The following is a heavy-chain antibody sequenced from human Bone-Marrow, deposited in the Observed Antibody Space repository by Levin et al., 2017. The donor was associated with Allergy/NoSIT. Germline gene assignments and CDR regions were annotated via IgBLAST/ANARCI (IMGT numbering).Heavy chain of an antibody. Sequence: SETLSLTCSVSSTSINSHYWAWVRQAPGKGLEWLGYIFYSGSTTYNPSLQSRITILVDTTKNQFSLTLTSVTAADTAIYYCARVKTVASLDYWGQGILVTVSS. V-gene: IGHV4-59*11. J-gene: IGHJ4*02. CDR1: STSINSHY. D-gene: IGHD6-19*01. CDR3: ARVKTVASLDY. CDR2: IFYSGST.